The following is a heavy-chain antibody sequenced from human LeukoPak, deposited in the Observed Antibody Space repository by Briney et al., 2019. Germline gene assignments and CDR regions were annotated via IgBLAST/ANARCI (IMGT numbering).Heavy chain of an antibody. CDR1: GGSISSYY. CDR3: ARHGKQQLVYYFDY. J-gene: IGHJ4*02. D-gene: IGHD6-13*01. Sequence: SETLSHTCTVSGGSISSYYWSWIRQPPGKGLEWIGYIYNSGSTNYNPSLKSRVTISVDTSKNQFSLKLSSVTAADTAVYYCARHGKQQLVYYFDYWGQGTLVTVSS. V-gene: IGHV4-59*08. CDR2: IYNSGST.